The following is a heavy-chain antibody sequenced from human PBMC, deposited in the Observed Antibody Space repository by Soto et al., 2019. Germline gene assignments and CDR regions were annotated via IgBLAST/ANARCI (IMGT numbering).Heavy chain of an antibody. D-gene: IGHD6-19*01. CDR2: ISYDGSNK. Sequence: QVQLVESGGGVVQPGRSLRLSCAASGFTFSSYGMHWVRQAPGKGLEWVAVISYDGSNKYYADSVKGRFTISRDNSKNSWYQKRGSLRPEDTAVYYCVKEARSGWPYYSGRAVWAKGTRAPVPS. V-gene: IGHV3-30*18. CDR3: VKEARSGWPYYSGRAV. CDR1: GFTFSSYG. J-gene: IGHJ6*04.